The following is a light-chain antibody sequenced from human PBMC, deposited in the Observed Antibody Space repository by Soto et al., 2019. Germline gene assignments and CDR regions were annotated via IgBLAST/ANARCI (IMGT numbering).Light chain of an antibody. CDR2: WAS. Sequence: DLLLTQSPDSLAVSLGERATINCKSSQRVLYSSNNKNYLAWYQQKSGQPPKLLIYWASTRESGVPDRFSGGGSGTDFTLTISSLQAEDVAVYYCQQYYSVPITFGQGTRLEIK. J-gene: IGKJ5*01. CDR3: QQYYSVPIT. CDR1: QRVLYSSNNKNY. V-gene: IGKV4-1*01.